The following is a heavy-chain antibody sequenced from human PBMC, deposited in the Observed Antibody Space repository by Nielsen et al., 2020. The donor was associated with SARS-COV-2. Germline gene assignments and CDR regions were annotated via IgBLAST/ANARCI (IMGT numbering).Heavy chain of an antibody. J-gene: IGHJ5*02. CDR3: AKDSLGFGVNWFDP. V-gene: IGHV3-30*18. Sequence: GESLKISCAASGFTFSSYDMHWVRQAPGKGLEWVAVISYDGSNKYYADSVKGRFTISRDNSKNTLYLQMNSLRAEDTAVYYCAKDSLGFGVNWFDPWGQGTLVTVSS. D-gene: IGHD3-10*01. CDR1: GFTFSSYD. CDR2: ISYDGSNK.